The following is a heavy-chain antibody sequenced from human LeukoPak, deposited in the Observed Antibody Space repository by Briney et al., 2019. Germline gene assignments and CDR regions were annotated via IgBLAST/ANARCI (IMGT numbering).Heavy chain of an antibody. CDR2: IYYSGST. CDR1: GGSISTYY. V-gene: IGHV4-59*01. J-gene: IGHJ4*02. CDR3: ARADRELLDY. Sequence: PSETLSLTCTVSGGSISTYYWSWIRQPPGKGLEWLAYIYYSGSTNYNPSLKSRVTISVDTSKNQFSLKLSSVTAADTAVYYCARADRELLDYWGQGTLVTVSS. D-gene: IGHD1-26*01.